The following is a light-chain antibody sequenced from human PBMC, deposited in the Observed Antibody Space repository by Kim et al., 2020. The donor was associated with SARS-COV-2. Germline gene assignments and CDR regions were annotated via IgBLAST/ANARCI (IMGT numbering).Light chain of an antibody. Sequence: AQGIATNMTGGGNGIGGTSRHWYEQKAGQAPMLVIHYDRDRPPVIPERFFGSKSGNPVTLTSCMVEAGDEADYYCQVWDSTSDHGSLGGGTQLTVL. V-gene: IGLV3-21*04. J-gene: IGLJ2*01. CDR2: YDR. CDR3: QVWDSTSDHGS. CDR1: GIGGTS.